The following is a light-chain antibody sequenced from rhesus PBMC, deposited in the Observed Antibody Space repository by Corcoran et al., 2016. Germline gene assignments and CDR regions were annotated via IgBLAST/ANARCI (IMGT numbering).Light chain of an antibody. CDR2: KAS. CDR3: QPYSSSSWT. V-gene: IGKV1-22*01. Sequence: DIQMTQSPSSLSASVGDTVTISCRARQGISSWLDWYQQKPGKAPKILIYKASSFQSRVPARFRGSGYGTDFTLTINRLQSEDSATYYWQPYSSSSWTFGQGTKVEIK. J-gene: IGKJ1*01. CDR1: QGISSW.